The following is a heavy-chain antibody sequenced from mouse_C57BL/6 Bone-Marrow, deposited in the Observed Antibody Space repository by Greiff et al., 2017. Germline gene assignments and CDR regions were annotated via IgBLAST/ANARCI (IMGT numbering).Heavy chain of an antibody. CDR2: ILPGSGGT. CDR3: ARDYSFYDMDY. D-gene: IGHD2-12*01. J-gene: IGHJ4*01. Sequence: VQLQQSGAELMKPGASVKLSCKATGYTFTGYWIEWVKQRPGHGLEWIGEILPGSGGTNYNEKFKGKATFTADTSSNTAYMQLSSLTTEDSAIYYCARDYSFYDMDYWGQGTSVTVSS. V-gene: IGHV1-9*01. CDR1: GYTFTGYW.